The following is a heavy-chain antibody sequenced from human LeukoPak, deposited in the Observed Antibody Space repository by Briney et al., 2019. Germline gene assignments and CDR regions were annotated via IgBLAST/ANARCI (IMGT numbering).Heavy chain of an antibody. CDR1: GFTFISYS. Sequence: GGSLRLSCAASGFTFISYSMNWVRQAPGKGLEWVSYISSSSTIYYADSVKGRFTISRDNAKNSLYLQMNSLRAEDTAVYYCARDQGYYGSGSYGYWGQGTLVTVSS. D-gene: IGHD3-10*01. CDR3: ARDQGYYGSGSYGY. V-gene: IGHV3-48*01. CDR2: ISSSSTI. J-gene: IGHJ4*02.